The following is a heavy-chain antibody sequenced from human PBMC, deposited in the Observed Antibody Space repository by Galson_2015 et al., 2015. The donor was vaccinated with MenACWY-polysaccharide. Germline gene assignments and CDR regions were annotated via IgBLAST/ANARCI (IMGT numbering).Heavy chain of an antibody. CDR3: ARGPYTSAWYRGHFDS. D-gene: IGHD6-19*01. V-gene: IGHV1-3*04. CDR2: IHIGNGDT. Sequence: SVKVSCKASGYTFTSFAMHWLRQAPGQRPEWMGWIHIGNGDTKFSQKFQGRVIIARDTSATTVYMELTSLTSEDTATYYYARGPYTSAWYRGHFDSWGQGTLVTVSS. CDR1: GYTFTSFA. J-gene: IGHJ4*02.